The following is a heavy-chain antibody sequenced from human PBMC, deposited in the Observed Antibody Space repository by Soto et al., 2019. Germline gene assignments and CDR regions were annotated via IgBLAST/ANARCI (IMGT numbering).Heavy chain of an antibody. CDR2: IIPIFGTA. Sequence: ASVKVSCKASGGTFSSYAISWVRQAPGQGLEWMGGIIPIFGTANYAQKFQGRVTITADESTSTAYMELSSLRSEDTAVYYCARNPYSGYDEYFQHWGQGTLVTVSS. CDR1: GGTFSSYA. J-gene: IGHJ1*01. D-gene: IGHD5-12*01. V-gene: IGHV1-69*01. CDR3: ARNPYSGYDEYFQH.